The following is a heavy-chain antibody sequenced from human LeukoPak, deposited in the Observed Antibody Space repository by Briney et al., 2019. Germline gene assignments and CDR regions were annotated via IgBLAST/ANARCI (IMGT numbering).Heavy chain of an antibody. V-gene: IGHV4-4*07. CDR2: IYTSGST. J-gene: IGHJ4*02. Sequence: SETLSLTCTVSGGSISSYYWNWIRQSAGRGLEWIGRIYTSGSTNYNPSLKSRVTMSVDTSKNQFSLKLSSVTAADTAVYYCARDPSYYDSSGYERPGDYWGQGTLVTVSS. CDR1: GGSISSYY. CDR3: ARDPSYYDSSGYERPGDY. D-gene: IGHD3-22*01.